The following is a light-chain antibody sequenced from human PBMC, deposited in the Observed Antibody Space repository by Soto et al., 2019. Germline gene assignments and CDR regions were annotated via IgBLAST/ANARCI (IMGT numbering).Light chain of an antibody. CDR3: CSYAGSYTRYV. CDR1: SSDVGGYNY. Sequence: QSALTQPRSVSGSPGQSVAISCTGTSSDVGGYNYVSCYQQHPGKAPKLMIYDVSKRPSGVPDRFSGSKSGNTASLTICGLQAEDEADYYCCSYAGSYTRYVFGTGTKVTVL. J-gene: IGLJ1*01. V-gene: IGLV2-11*01. CDR2: DVS.